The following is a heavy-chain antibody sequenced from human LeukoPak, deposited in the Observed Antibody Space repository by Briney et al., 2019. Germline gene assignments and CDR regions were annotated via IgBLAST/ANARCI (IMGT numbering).Heavy chain of an antibody. V-gene: IGHV1-69*05. CDR1: GGTFSSYA. J-gene: IGHJ5*02. CDR3: ARSGGWNLNNWFDP. CDR2: IIPIFGTA. D-gene: IGHD1-1*01. Sequence: ASVKVSCKASGGTFSSYANSWVRQAPGQGLEWMGGIIPIFGTANYAQKFQGRVTITTDESTSTAYMELSSLRSEDTAVYYCARSGGWNLNNWFDPWGQGTLVTVSS.